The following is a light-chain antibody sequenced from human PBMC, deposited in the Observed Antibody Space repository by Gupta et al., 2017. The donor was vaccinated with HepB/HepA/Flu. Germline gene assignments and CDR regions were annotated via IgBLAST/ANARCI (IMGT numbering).Light chain of an antibody. Sequence: QSVLPQPPSASGTPGPRVTISCSGSSSNIGSNYVYWYQQLPGTAPKLLIYRNNQRPSGVPDRFSGSKSGTSASLAISGLRSEDEADYYCAAWDDSRSGPVFGGGTKLTVL. CDR3: AAWDDSRSGPV. J-gene: IGLJ2*01. CDR1: SSNIGSNY. CDR2: RNN. V-gene: IGLV1-47*01.